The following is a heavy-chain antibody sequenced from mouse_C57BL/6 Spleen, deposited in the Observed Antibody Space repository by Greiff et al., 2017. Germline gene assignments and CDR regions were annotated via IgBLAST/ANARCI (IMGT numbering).Heavy chain of an antibody. Sequence: EVQLQQSGPELVKPGASVKISCKASGYTFTDYYMNWVKQSHGKSLEWIGDINPNNGGTSYNQKFKGKATLTVDKSSSTAYMELRSLTSEDSAVYYCARGGLPGEGFAYWGQGTLVTVSA. D-gene: IGHD2-4*01. CDR1: GYTFTDYY. J-gene: IGHJ3*01. CDR3: ARGGLPGEGFAY. V-gene: IGHV1-26*01. CDR2: INPNNGGT.